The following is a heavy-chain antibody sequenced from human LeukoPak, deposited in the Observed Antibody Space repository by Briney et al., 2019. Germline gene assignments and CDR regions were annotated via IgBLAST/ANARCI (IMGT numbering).Heavy chain of an antibody. CDR1: GFIFSGSS. Sequence: GGSLRLSCAASGFIFSGSSMHWVRQAPGKGLEWVCFIRFDATNKYFADSVKGRFTISRDNSNNTLYLQLNNVRTEDTATYFCAKEQYPGYFDFWGQGTLVTVSA. D-gene: IGHD1-14*01. V-gene: IGHV3-30*02. CDR3: AKEQYPGYFDF. J-gene: IGHJ4*02. CDR2: IRFDATNK.